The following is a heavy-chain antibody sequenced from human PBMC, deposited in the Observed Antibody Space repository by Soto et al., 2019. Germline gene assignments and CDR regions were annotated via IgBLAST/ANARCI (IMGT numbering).Heavy chain of an antibody. Sequence: GESLKISCKTSGYSFNNYWIAWVRQMPGKGLEWMGIIHPGDSDTRYNPSFQGQVTISADKSITTAYLQWSSLKASDSATFYCARKIAETGSGFDSWGQGTLVTVSS. J-gene: IGHJ4*02. V-gene: IGHV5-51*01. CDR2: IHPGDSDT. CDR3: ARKIAETGSGFDS. D-gene: IGHD6-13*01. CDR1: GYSFNNYW.